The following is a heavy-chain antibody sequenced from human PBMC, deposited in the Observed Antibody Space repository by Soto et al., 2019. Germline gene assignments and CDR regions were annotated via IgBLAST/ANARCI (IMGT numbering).Heavy chain of an antibody. Sequence: PGGSLRLSCIASGFTFDDYGMSWVRQVPGKGLEWVSVINWNGGTTHYADSLKGRFTISRDNAWNSLYLQMNGLRDEDSALYYCAKSQSPVVRGVIEAFDYWGQGTLVTVSS. V-gene: IGHV3-20*04. CDR1: GFTFDDYG. CDR3: AKSQSPVVRGVIEAFDY. J-gene: IGHJ4*02. CDR2: INWNGGTT. D-gene: IGHD3-10*01.